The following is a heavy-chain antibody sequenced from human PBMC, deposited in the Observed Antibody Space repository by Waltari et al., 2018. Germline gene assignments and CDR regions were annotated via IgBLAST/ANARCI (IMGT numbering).Heavy chain of an antibody. CDR3: AKSPGALLWSGYYGY. D-gene: IGHD3-3*01. V-gene: IGHV3-9*01. J-gene: IGHJ4*02. Sequence: EVQLVESGGGLVQPGRSLRLSCAASGFTFDDYAMHWVRQAPGKGLEWVSGISWNSGSIGYADSVKGRFTISRDNAKNSLYLQMNSLRAEDTALYYCAKSPGALLWSGYYGYWGQGTLVTVSS. CDR1: GFTFDDYA. CDR2: ISWNSGSI.